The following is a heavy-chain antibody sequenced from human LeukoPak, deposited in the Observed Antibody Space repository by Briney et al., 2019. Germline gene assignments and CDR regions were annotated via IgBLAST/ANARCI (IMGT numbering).Heavy chain of an antibody. D-gene: IGHD5-12*01. CDR3: ARDAYGGYVSS. CDR1: GGSFSGYY. V-gene: IGHV4-34*01. CDR2: INHSGST. Sequence: SETLSLTCAVYGGSFSGYYWSWIRQPPGKGLEWIGEINHSGSTNYNPSLRSRVTISVDTSKNQFSLKLSSVTAADTAVYYCARDAYGGYVSSWGQGTLVTVSS. J-gene: IGHJ5*02.